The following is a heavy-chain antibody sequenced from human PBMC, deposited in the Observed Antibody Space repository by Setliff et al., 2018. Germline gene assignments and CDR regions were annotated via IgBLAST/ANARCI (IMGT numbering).Heavy chain of an antibody. CDR3: ARGRYFESSSYYFPFDY. CDR2: IYYTGTA. D-gene: IGHD3-22*01. CDR1: GDSISSTSYQ. Sequence: SETLSLTCTVSGDSISSTSYQWGWVRQPPGKGLEWIGSIYYTGTAYYNPSLKSRVTISVDTSKNQFSLQVTSLAATDTAVYYCARGRYFESSSYYFPFDYWGLGTLVTVSS. V-gene: IGHV4-39*07. J-gene: IGHJ4*02.